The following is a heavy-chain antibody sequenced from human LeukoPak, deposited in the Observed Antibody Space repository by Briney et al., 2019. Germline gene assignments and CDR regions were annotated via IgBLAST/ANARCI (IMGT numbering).Heavy chain of an antibody. Sequence: SQTLSLTCAISGDSVSSNSAAWNWIRQSPSRGLEWLGRTYYRSKWYNDYAVSVKSRITTNPDTSKNQFSLQLNSVTPEDTAVYYCARTGYSSGWYQIDYWGQGTLVTVSS. CDR3: ARTGYSSGWYQIDY. V-gene: IGHV6-1*01. J-gene: IGHJ4*02. CDR2: TYYRSKWYN. CDR1: GDSVSSNSAA. D-gene: IGHD6-19*01.